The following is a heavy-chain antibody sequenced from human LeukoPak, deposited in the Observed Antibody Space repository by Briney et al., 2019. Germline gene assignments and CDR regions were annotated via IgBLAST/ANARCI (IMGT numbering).Heavy chain of an antibody. CDR3: ARLTFSIGGSLAFDI. J-gene: IGHJ3*02. CDR2: IYTSGST. V-gene: IGHV4-4*07. Sequence: PSETLSLTCTVSGGSISSYYWSWIRQPAGKGLEWIGRIYTSGSTNYNPSLKSRVTMSVDTSKNQFSLKLSSVTAADTAVYYCARLTFSIGGSLAFDIWGQGTMVTVSS. CDR1: GGSISSYY. D-gene: IGHD2/OR15-2a*01.